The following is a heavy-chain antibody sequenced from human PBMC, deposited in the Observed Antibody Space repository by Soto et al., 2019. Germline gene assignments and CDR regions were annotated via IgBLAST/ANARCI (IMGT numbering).Heavy chain of an antibody. V-gene: IGHV4-30-4*01. Sequence: SETLSLTGTVSGGSISSGYYYWSWIRQPPGKGLEWIGNIYCSGRTYYNPSLKSRVTISADTSKNQFSLNLSSVTAPDTAVYFCARASAYCSGRNCYHPYYNYLGRVTTITFSS. CDR1: GGSISSGYYY. J-gene: IGHJ4*02. D-gene: IGHD2-15*01. CDR2: IYCSGRT. CDR3: ARASAYCSGRNCYHPYYNY.